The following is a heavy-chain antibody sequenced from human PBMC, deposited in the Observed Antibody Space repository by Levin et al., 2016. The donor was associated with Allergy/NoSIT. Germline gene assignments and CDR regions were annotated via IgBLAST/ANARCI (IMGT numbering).Heavy chain of an antibody. J-gene: IGHJ4*02. CDR2: ITSASGLI. Sequence: GGSLKISCVSSGFSFSSYSMIWVRQAPGKGLEWVSYITSASGLIYYADSVKGRFTISRDNAKNSLYLQMNSLRAEDTAVYYCAGSRGYIDYWGQGTLVTVSS. V-gene: IGHV3-48*01. D-gene: IGHD2-2*02. CDR3: AGSRGYIDY. CDR1: GFSFSSYS.